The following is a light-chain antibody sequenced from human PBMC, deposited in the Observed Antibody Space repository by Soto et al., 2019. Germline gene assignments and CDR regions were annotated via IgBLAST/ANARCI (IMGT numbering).Light chain of an antibody. CDR1: QSLLYSDGDTY. V-gene: IGKV2-30*01. Sequence: DVVMTQSPLSLPVTLGQPASISCRSSQSLLYSDGDTYLIWFHQRPGQSQRRLIYKVSDRDSGVPDRFSGSGSGTDFTLKISRVEAEDVGVYYCMQGTHWPYTFGQGTNLENK. CDR3: MQGTHWPYT. CDR2: KVS. J-gene: IGKJ2*01.